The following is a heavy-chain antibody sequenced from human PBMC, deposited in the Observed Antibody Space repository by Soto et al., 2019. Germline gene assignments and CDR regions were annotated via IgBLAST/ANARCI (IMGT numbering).Heavy chain of an antibody. CDR1: GDSVSSNSAA. D-gene: IGHD3-3*01. CDR3: ASMDDS. Sequence: SQTLSLTCVISGDSVSSNSAAWNWIRQSPSRGLEWLGRTYHRSKWHNEYAVSVKSRITINPDTSRNQFSLQLKSVTPEDTAVYYCASMDDSWGQGTLLTVSS. V-gene: IGHV6-1*01. CDR2: TYHRSKWHN. J-gene: IGHJ4*02.